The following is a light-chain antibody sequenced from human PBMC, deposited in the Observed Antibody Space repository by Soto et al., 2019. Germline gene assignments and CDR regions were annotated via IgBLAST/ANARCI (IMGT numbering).Light chain of an antibody. CDR2: AAS. J-gene: IGKJ2*01. CDR1: QSVRSK. CDR3: QQYYSTPRT. V-gene: IGKV3-15*01. Sequence: EIVMTQSPATLSVSPGERATLSCRASQSVRSKLAWYQQKPGQPPRLLIYAASTRATGIPVRFSGSGSGTEFTLTISSLQSEDFAVYYCQQYYSTPRTFGQGTKVEIK.